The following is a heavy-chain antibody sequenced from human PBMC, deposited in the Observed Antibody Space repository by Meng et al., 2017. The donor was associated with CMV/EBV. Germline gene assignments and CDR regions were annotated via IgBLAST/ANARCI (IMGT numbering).Heavy chain of an antibody. V-gene: IGHV3-30-3*01. CDR1: RFTFSSYA. Sequence: GESLKISCAASRFTFSSYAMHWVRQAPGKGLEWVAVISYDGSNKFYADSVKGRFTISRDNSKNTLYLQMNSLRTEDTAVYYCVSSKPGHFYYYGLDVWGQGTTVTVSS. CDR2: ISYDGSNK. J-gene: IGHJ6*02. CDR3: VSSKPGHFYYYGLDV.